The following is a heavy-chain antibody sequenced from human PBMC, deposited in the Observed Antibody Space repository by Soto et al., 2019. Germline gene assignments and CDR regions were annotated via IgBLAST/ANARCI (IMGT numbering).Heavy chain of an antibody. Sequence: PSETLSLTCTVSGGSISSGDYYWSWIRQPPGKGLEWIGYIYYSGSTYYNPSLKSPVTISVDTSKNQFSLKLNSVTAADTAIYYCARVPPGYSYGLDYWGQGTLVTVSS. J-gene: IGHJ4*02. CDR3: ARVPPGYSYGLDY. D-gene: IGHD5-18*01. CDR1: GGSISSGDYY. V-gene: IGHV4-30-4*02. CDR2: IYYSGST.